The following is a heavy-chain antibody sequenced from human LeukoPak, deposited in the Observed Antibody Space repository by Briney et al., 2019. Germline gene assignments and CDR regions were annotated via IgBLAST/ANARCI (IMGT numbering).Heavy chain of an antibody. D-gene: IGHD3-22*01. V-gene: IGHV4-59*01. J-gene: IGHJ5*02. CDR1: GGSISSYF. Sequence: SETLSLTCTVSGGSISSYFWSWIRQPPGMGLEWIGYVYYSASPNYNPSLKSRVTISVDTSKNQFSLRLRSVTAADTAVYYCARVFDDYYDSSADPPLWFDPWGQGTLVTVSS. CDR2: VYYSASP. CDR3: ARVFDDYYDSSADPPLWFDP.